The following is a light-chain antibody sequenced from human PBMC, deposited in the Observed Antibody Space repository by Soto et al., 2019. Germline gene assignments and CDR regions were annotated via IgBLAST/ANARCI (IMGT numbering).Light chain of an antibody. Sequence: EIVLTQSPGTLSLSPGERATLSCRASQSVSSSYLAWYQQKPGQAPRLLIYGASSRATGIPDRFSGSGSGTDFTHAISRLEPEDFAVYYCQLSGTFGQGTKVDIK. CDR1: QSVSSSY. CDR2: GAS. CDR3: QLSGT. J-gene: IGKJ1*01. V-gene: IGKV3-20*01.